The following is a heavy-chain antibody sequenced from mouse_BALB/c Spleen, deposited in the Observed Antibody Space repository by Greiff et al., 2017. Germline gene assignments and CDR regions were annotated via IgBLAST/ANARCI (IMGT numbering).Heavy chain of an antibody. D-gene: IGHD1-1*01. V-gene: IGHV1-5*01. Sequence: EVQLQQSGTVLARPGASVKMSCKASGYTFTSYWMHWVKQRPGQGLEWIGAIYPGNSDTSYNQKFKGKAKLTAVTSTSTAYMELSSLTNEDSAVYYCTRSNTVVAPYFDYWGQGTTLTVSS. CDR2: IYPGNSDT. CDR1: GYTFTSYW. J-gene: IGHJ2*01. CDR3: TRSNTVVAPYFDY.